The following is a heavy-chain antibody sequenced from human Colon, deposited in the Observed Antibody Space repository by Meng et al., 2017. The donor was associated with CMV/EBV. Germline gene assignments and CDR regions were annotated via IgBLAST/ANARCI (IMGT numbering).Heavy chain of an antibody. Sequence: QVQQVGAVLLKPSETLSLTCGVYGHSFSGFYWSRIRQPPGKGLEWIGEINHSGSTNYNPSLKSRVTISVDTSKNQFSLKLSSVTAADTAVYYCARAPDIGGRPPGPFQYWSQGALVTVSS. CDR3: ARAPDIGGRPPGPFQY. J-gene: IGHJ4*02. V-gene: IGHV4-34*01. CDR1: GHSFSGFY. D-gene: IGHD5-12*01. CDR2: INHSGST.